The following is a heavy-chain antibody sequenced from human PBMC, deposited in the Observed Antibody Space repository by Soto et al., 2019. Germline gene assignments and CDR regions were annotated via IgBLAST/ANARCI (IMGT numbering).Heavy chain of an antibody. CDR1: GDSISTVDYF. J-gene: IGHJ5*01. D-gene: IGHD2-15*01. CDR3: ARGRYCLTGRCFPNWFDS. CDR2: IYKSATT. Sequence: PSYTLALPCSASGDSISTVDYFWAWIRQPPGQALEYIGYIYKSATTYYNPSFESRVAISLDTSKSQFSLNVTSVTAADTAVYFCARGRYCLTGRCFPNWFDSWGQGTLVTVSS. V-gene: IGHV4-30-4*01.